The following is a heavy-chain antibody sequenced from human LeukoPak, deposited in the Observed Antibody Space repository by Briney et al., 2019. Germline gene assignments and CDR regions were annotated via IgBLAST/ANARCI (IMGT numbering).Heavy chain of an antibody. V-gene: IGHV4-30-2*05. CDR2: IYHSGST. Sequence: PSETLSLTCAVSGGSISSGGYSWSWIRQPPGKGLEWIGYIYHSGSTYYNPSLKSRVTISVDTSKNQFSLKLSSVTAADTAVYYCARVVVITMTEYFQHWGQGTLVTVSS. CDR3: ARVVVITMTEYFQH. D-gene: IGHD3-22*01. J-gene: IGHJ1*01. CDR1: GGSISSGGYS.